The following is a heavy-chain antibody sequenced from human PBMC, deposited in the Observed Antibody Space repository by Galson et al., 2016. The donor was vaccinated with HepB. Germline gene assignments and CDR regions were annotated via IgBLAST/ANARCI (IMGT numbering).Heavy chain of an antibody. J-gene: IGHJ4*02. CDR3: AREPVRLDDLLTGPPKNPDY. CDR1: GFTVSYYY. D-gene: IGHD3-9*01. CDR2: ISGDGRTI. V-gene: IGHV3-11*04. Sequence: SLRLSCAASGFTVSYYYMSWIRQAPGKGLEWVSYISGDGRTINYADSVKGRFTISRGNAKNSLYLQMNSLRAEDTAVYYCAREPVRLDDLLTGPPKNPDYWGQGTLVTVSS.